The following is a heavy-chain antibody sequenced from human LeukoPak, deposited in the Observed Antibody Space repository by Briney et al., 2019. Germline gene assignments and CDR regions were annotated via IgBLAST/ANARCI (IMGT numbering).Heavy chain of an antibody. CDR1: AVSISSSSYY. J-gene: IGHJ3*02. CDR2: IYYSGNT. Sequence: PSETLSLTCTVSAVSISSSSYYWDWIRQPPGRGLEWIGSIYYSGNTYYNPSLKSRVTMSVDTSKNQFSLKLSSVTAADTAVYYCARDLAARPVGAFDIWGQGTMVTVSS. CDR3: ARDLAARPVGAFDI. V-gene: IGHV4-39*07. D-gene: IGHD6-6*01.